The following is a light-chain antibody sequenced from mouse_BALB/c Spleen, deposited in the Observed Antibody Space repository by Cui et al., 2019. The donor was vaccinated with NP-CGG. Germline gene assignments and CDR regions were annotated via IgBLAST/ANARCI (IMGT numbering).Light chain of an antibody. CDR2: GTN. V-gene: IGLV1*01. CDR1: TGAITTSNY. Sequence: QAVVTQESALTTSPGETVPLTCRSSTGAITTSNYAHWVLEKPHPLFPGLIGGTNNRVPGVPARFSGSLIGDKAALTITGAQTEDEAIYFCALWYNNHWVFGGGTKLTVL. CDR3: ALWYNNHWV. J-gene: IGLJ1*01.